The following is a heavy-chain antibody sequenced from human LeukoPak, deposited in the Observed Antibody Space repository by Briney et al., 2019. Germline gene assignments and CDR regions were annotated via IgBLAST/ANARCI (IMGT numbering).Heavy chain of an antibody. CDR2: ISYSGSS. V-gene: IGHV4-59*01. CDR1: GGSFSSDY. CDR3: ARGGASSKFFDY. Sequence: SETLSLTCTVSGGSFSSDYWSWLRRPPGKGREWIGWISYSGSSNYSPSLKSRVTLSVDTSKNQFSLKLSSVTAADTAVYYCARGGASSKFFDYWGQGTLVTVSS. D-gene: IGHD6-6*01. J-gene: IGHJ4*02.